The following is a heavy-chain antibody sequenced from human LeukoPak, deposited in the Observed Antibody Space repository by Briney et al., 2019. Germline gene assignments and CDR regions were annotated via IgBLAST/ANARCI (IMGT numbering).Heavy chain of an antibody. CDR3: ARVFVYCSGGSCYWGWFDP. CDR1: GGSISSYY. V-gene: IGHV4-59*01. D-gene: IGHD2-15*01. Sequence: PSETLSLTCTVSGGSISSYYWSWIRQTPGKGLEWIGYIYYSGSTNFNPSLKSRVTISVDTSKNQFSLKMSSVTAADTAMYYCARVFVYCSGGSCYWGWFDPWGQGTLVTASS. J-gene: IGHJ5*02. CDR2: IYYSGST.